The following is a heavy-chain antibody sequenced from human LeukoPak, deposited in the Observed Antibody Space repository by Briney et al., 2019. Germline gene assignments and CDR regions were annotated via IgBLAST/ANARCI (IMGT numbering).Heavy chain of an antibody. D-gene: IGHD1-26*01. Sequence: PSETLSLTCNVSGGSISSYYWSWIRQPPGKGLEWIGYIYYSGSTNYNPSLKSRVTISVDTSKNQFSLKLSSVTAADTAVYYCARLSLPANYYYYYYMDVWGKGTTVTVSS. CDR2: IYYSGST. CDR1: GGSISSYY. J-gene: IGHJ6*03. CDR3: ARLSLPANYYYYYYMDV. V-gene: IGHV4-59*01.